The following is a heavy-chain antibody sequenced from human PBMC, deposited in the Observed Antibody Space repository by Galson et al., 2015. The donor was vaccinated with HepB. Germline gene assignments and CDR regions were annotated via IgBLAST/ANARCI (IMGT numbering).Heavy chain of an antibody. CDR1: GFPLSNFA. Sequence: SLRLSCAASGFPLSNFAMHWVRQAPGKGLEWVAVISHAGSDKYYADSVEGRFTISRDNSENTLYLQMISLRAEDTAVYYCARSQKDCSTTSCRYFDFWGQGTLVTVSS. D-gene: IGHD2-2*01. V-gene: IGHV3-30*04. CDR3: ARSQKDCSTTSCRYFDF. CDR2: ISHAGSDK. J-gene: IGHJ4*02.